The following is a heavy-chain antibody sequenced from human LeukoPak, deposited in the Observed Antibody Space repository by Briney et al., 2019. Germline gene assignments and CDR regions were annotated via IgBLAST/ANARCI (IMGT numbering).Heavy chain of an antibody. Sequence: EGSLRLSCVASGFTFTTYWMSWVRQAPGKGLEWVSAISGSGGSTYYADSVKGRFTISRDNSKNTLYLQMNSLRAEDTAVYYCAKEAHGDFDYWGQGTLVTVSS. CDR2: ISGSGGST. V-gene: IGHV3-23*01. CDR3: AKEAHGDFDY. CDR1: GFTFTTYW. D-gene: IGHD4-17*01. J-gene: IGHJ4*02.